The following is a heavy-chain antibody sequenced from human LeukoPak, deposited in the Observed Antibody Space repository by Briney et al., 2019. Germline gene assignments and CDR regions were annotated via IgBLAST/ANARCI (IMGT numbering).Heavy chain of an antibody. J-gene: IGHJ4*02. D-gene: IGHD2-2*01. Sequence: PSETLSLTCVVSGYSISSGYYWGWIRQPPGKGLEWIGSIYHSGSTHYNPSLKSRVTISVDTSKNQFSLKLNSVTAADTAVYYCARNGTNNYFDYWGQGTLVTVSS. V-gene: IGHV4-38-2*01. CDR2: IYHSGST. CDR1: GYSISSGYY. CDR3: ARNGTNNYFDY.